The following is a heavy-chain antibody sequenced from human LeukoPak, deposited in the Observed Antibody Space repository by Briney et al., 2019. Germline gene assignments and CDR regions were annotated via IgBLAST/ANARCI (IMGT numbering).Heavy chain of an antibody. V-gene: IGHV4-39*07. D-gene: IGHD6-13*01. J-gene: IGHJ3*01. CDR1: GGSISSSTYY. CDR2: INYSGYK. CDR3: ARISSSNWYNERGAFDV. Sequence: RASETLSLTCAVSGGSISSSTYYWGWIRQPPGKGLEWIGSINYSGYKYDNPSLKSRVTISGDTSKNQFSLKLSSVTAADTAVYYCARISSSNWYNERGAFDVWGQGTMVTVSS.